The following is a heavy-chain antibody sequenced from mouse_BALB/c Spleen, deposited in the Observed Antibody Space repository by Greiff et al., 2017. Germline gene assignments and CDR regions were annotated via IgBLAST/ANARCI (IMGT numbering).Heavy chain of an antibody. Sequence: QVQLQQPGAELVKPGASVKLSCKASGYTFTSYWMHWVKQRPGQGLEWIGEINPSNGRTNYNEKFKSKATLTVDKSSSTAYMQLSSLTSEDSAVYYCAREYGNYGSFDYWGQGTTLTVSS. CDR1: GYTFTSYW. CDR3: AREYGNYGSFDY. CDR2: INPSNGRT. V-gene: IGHV1S81*02. J-gene: IGHJ2*01. D-gene: IGHD2-10*02.